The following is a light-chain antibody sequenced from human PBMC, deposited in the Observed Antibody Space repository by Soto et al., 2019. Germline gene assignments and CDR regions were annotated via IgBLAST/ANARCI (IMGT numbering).Light chain of an antibody. CDR1: QSISSY. J-gene: IGKJ1*01. V-gene: IGKV3-15*01. Sequence: MTQSPATLSASSGDRVTITCRASQSISSYLAWYQQKPGQAPRLLIYAASSMPSGIPARFSGSGSGTEFTLTISSLQSEDFAVYYCQQYNSWLWTFGQGTKVDIK. CDR3: QQYNSWLWT. CDR2: AAS.